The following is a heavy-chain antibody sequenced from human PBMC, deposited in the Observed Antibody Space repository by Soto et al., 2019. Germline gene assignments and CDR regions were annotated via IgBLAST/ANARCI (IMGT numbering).Heavy chain of an antibody. V-gene: IGHV1-8*01. CDR2: MNPNSGNT. CDR3: ARAKYYYDSSGYYYEAYWFDP. D-gene: IGHD3-22*01. J-gene: IGHJ5*02. CDR1: GYTFTSYD. Sequence: EASVKVSCKASGYTFTSYDINWVRQATGQGLEWTGWMNPNSGNTGYAQKFQGRVTMTRNTSISTAYMELSSLRSEDTAVYYCARAKYYYDSSGYYYEAYWFDPWGQGTLVTVSS.